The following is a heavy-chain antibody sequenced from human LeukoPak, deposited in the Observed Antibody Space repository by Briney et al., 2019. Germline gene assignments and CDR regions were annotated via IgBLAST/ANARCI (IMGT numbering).Heavy chain of an antibody. CDR1: GFTFSSYS. V-gene: IGHV3-21*01. CDR2: ISSSSSYI. Sequence: GGSLRLSCSASGFTFSSYSMNWVRQAPGKGLEWVSSISSSSSYIYYADSVKGRFTISRDNAKNSVYLQMNSLRVEDTAVYYCARASVYGDYFSGMDVWGQGTTVTVSS. J-gene: IGHJ6*02. D-gene: IGHD4-17*01. CDR3: ARASVYGDYFSGMDV.